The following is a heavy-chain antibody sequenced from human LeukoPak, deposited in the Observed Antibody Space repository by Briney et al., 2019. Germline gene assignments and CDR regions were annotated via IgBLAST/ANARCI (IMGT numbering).Heavy chain of an antibody. J-gene: IGHJ4*02. Sequence: PGGSLRLSCVASGFTFSSNGMHWVRQAPGKGLEWVTFIQYDGSKKYYADSVKGRFTISRDNSKNTLYLQMNSLRPEDTAVYYCAKDPRDHSYGWSWRYFDYWGQGTLVTVSS. D-gene: IGHD5-18*01. CDR2: IQYDGSKK. CDR3: AKDPRDHSYGWSWRYFDY. V-gene: IGHV3-30*02. CDR1: GFTFSSNG.